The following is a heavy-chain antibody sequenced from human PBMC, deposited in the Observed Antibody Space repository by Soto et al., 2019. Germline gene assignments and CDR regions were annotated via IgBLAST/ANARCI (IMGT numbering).Heavy chain of an antibody. CDR3: ARDQDCSSTSCYLYYYYGMDV. D-gene: IGHD2-2*01. CDR2: ISGSGGST. Sequence: EVQLLESGGGLVQPGGSLRLSCAASGFTFSSYAMSWVRQAPGKGLEWVSAISGSGGSTYYADSVKGRFTISRDNSKNSLYLQMNSLRAEDTAVYYCARDQDCSSTSCYLYYYYGMDVWGQGTTVTVSS. V-gene: IGHV3-23*01. J-gene: IGHJ6*02. CDR1: GFTFSSYA.